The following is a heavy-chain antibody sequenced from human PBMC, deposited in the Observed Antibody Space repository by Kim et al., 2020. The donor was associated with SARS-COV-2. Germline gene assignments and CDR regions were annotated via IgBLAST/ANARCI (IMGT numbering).Heavy chain of an antibody. J-gene: IGHJ6*02. CDR3: AKDRGDGSGMDV. V-gene: IGHV3-30*18. D-gene: IGHD3-10*01. Sequence: GGSLRLSCAASGFTFSSYGMHWVRQAPGKGLEWVAVISYDGSNKYYADSVKGRFTISRDNSKNTLYLQMNSLRAEDTAVYYCAKDRGDGSGMDVWGQGTTVTVSS. CDR1: GFTFSSYG. CDR2: ISYDGSNK.